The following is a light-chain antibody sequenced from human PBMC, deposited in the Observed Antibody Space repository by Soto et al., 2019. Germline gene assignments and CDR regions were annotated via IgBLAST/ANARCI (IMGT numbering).Light chain of an antibody. J-gene: IGKJ4*01. CDR3: QQRDIWPPLT. CDR2: DAT. CDR1: QSVGVY. V-gene: IGKV3-11*01. Sequence: VLTQSPATLSLSPGERAILFCKASQSVGVYMGWFQQKPGQAPRVLIYDATNRAGGVPARFSGSGSGTDFTLTISSLEAADSAVYYCQQRDIWPPLTFGGGTKLEIK.